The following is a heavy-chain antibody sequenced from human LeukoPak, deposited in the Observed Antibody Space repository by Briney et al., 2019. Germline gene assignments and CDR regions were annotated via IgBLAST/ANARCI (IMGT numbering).Heavy chain of an antibody. V-gene: IGHV6-1*01. CDR3: TRDSGLGNDAFDV. D-gene: IGHD3-10*01. CDR2: TYYRSKWFY. CDR1: GDSVSGNSAA. J-gene: IGHJ3*01. Sequence: SQTLSLTCAISGDSVSGNSAAWDWIRQSPSGGLEWLGRTYYRSKWFYDYAVSVKSRITINPDTSKNQFSLLLNSVTPEDTAVYYCTRDSGLGNDAFDVWGQGTMVTVSS.